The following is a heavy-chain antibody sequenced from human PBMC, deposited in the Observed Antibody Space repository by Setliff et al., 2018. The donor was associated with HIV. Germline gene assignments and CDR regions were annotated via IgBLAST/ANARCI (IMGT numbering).Heavy chain of an antibody. CDR3: ARGNYDISTGYIGYYDY. CDR2: IYPGDSDT. CDR1: GYSFTSYW. J-gene: IGHJ4*02. V-gene: IGHV5-51*01. Sequence: HGESLTISCKGSGYSFTSYWIGWVRQMPGKGLEWMGIIYPGDSDTRYSPSFQGQVTISADKSISTAYLQWSSLKASDTAMYYCARGNYDISTGYIGYYDYWGQGTLVTVSS. D-gene: IGHD3-9*01.